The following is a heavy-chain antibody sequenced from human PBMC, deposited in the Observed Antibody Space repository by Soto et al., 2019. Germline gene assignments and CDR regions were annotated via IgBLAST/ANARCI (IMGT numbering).Heavy chain of an antibody. D-gene: IGHD6-25*01. CDR3: ARERQGLDY. J-gene: IGHJ4*02. Sequence: SETLSLTCTVSGGSVSSGSYYWSWIRQPPGKGLEWIGYIYYSGSTNYNPSLKSRVTISVDTSKNQFSLKLSSVTAADTAVYYCARERQGLDYWGQGTLVTVSS. CDR1: GGSVSSGSYY. V-gene: IGHV4-61*01. CDR2: IYYSGST.